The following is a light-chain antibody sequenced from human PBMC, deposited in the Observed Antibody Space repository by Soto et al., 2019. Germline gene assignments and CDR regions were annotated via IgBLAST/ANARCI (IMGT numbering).Light chain of an antibody. CDR3: QQFHSFPWT. CDR1: QTIHSF. J-gene: IGKJ1*01. CDR2: DAS. V-gene: IGKV1-5*01. Sequence: DIPMTQSPSTLSASVGDRVTITCRASQTIHSFLAWYQQKAGKAPKLLIYDASNLESGVPSRFSGSGSGTEFTLTVSSLQPDDFATFYCQQFHSFPWTFGQRTKVEI.